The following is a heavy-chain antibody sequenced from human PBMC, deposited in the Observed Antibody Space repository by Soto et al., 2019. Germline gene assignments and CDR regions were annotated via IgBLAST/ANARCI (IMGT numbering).Heavy chain of an antibody. CDR3: ARHVSRCCIAALVPAPDYYYMDV. J-gene: IGHJ6*03. V-gene: IGHV5-51*01. D-gene: IGHD6-6*01. CDR2: IYPGDSDT. CDR1: GYSFTSYW. Sequence: GESLKISCKGSGYSFTSYWIGWVRQMPGKGLEWMGIIYPGDSDTRYSPSFQGQVTISADKSISTAYLQWSSLKASDTAMYYCARHVSRCCIAALVPAPDYYYMDVWGKGTTVTVSS.